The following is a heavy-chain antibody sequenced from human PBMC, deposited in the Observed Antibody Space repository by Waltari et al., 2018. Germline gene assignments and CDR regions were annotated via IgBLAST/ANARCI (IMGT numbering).Heavy chain of an antibody. D-gene: IGHD3-10*01. CDR2: IYSGGSST. CDR3: AKDGGPGSYYYYYYMDV. CDR1: GFTFSSYA. V-gene: IGHV3-23*03. J-gene: IGHJ6*03. Sequence: EVQLLESGGGLVQPGGSLRLSCAASGFTFSSYAMSWVRQAPGQGLEWVSVIYSGGSSTYYADSVKGRFTISRDNSKNTLYLQMNSLRAEDTAVYYCAKDGGPGSYYYYYYMDVWGKGTTVTVSS.